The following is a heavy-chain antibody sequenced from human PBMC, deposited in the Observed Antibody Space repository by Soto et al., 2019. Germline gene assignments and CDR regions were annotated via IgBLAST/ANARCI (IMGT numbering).Heavy chain of an antibody. V-gene: IGHV5-10-1*01. J-gene: IGHJ6*02. D-gene: IGHD1-26*01. Sequence: RGESLKISCHGSGYSFTTYWISWVRQMPGKGLEWMGKIDPGDSSTNYSPSFRGHITISVDRSINTAHLQFSSLKAADTAVYYCARLEKWYYNYYGLDVWGQGTMVTVSS. CDR1: GYSFTTYW. CDR2: IDPGDSST. CDR3: ARLEKWYYNYYGLDV.